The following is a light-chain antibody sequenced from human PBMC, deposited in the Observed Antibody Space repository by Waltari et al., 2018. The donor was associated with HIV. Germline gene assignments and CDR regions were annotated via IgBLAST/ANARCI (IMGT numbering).Light chain of an antibody. CDR3: EQSYGSPRT. J-gene: IGKJ1*01. V-gene: IGKV1-39*01. CDR1: QRIGKY. CDR2: SAS. Sequence: DIQMTQSPNSLSTSVGERVTLGFRSSQRIGKYVNWYQQRSGKRPRLLIFSASTLQSGVSPRFTGGGSGTDFTLTINNLQFEDFATYYCEQSYGSPRTFGQGT.